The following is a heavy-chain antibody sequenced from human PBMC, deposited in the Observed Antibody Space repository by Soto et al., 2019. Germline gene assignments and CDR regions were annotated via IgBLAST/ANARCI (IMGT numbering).Heavy chain of an antibody. D-gene: IGHD2-15*01. J-gene: IGHJ6*03. V-gene: IGHV1-69*02. CDR1: GGTFSSYT. CDR3: ARVLSFVIMVVAATVVYYYYMDV. CDR2: IIPILGIA. Sequence: ASVKVSCKASGGTFSSYTISWVRQAPGQGLEWMGRIIPILGIANYAQKFQGRVTITADKSTSTAYMELSSLRSEDTAVYYCARVLSFVIMVVAATVVYYYYMDVWGKGTTVTVSS.